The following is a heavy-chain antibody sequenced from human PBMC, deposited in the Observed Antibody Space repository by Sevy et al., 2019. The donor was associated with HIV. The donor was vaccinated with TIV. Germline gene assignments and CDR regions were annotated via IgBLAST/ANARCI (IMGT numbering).Heavy chain of an antibody. Sequence: SETLSLTCTVSGDSISNNDYYWAWIRQPPGKGLDWIGSIHYSGSTYYTPSLRSRVTISVDTSKNRFSLKLRSVTAADTAVYYCAREGPRIAQFDYWGQGTLVTVSS. CDR3: AREGPRIAQFDY. J-gene: IGHJ4*02. D-gene: IGHD6-13*01. V-gene: IGHV4-39*02. CDR2: IHYSGST. CDR1: GDSISNNDYY.